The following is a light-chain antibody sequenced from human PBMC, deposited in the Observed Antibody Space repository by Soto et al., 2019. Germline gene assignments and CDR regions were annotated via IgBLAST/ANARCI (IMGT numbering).Light chain of an antibody. CDR3: QQYNNWPPLT. Sequence: EIVMTQSPATLSVSPGERATLSCRASQSISSSLAWYQQKPGQPPRLLIYETSTRATGIPARFSGGGSGTEFTLTISSLQSEDSAVYSCQQYNNWPPLTFGGGTKVEIK. CDR1: QSISSS. J-gene: IGKJ4*01. V-gene: IGKV3-15*01. CDR2: ETS.